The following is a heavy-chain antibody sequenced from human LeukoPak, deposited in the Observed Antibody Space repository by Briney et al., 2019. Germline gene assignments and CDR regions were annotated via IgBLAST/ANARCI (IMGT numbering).Heavy chain of an antibody. J-gene: IGHJ6*03. CDR3: AALFYDSSGYALWYYYYMDV. CDR2: IYYSGST. Sequence: PSETLSLTCTVSGYSISSGYYWGWIRQPPGKGLEWIGYIYYSGSTNYNPSLKSRVTISVDTSKNQFSLKLSSVTAADTAVYYCAALFYDSSGYALWYYYYMDVWGKGTTVTVSS. CDR1: GYSISSGYY. D-gene: IGHD3-22*01. V-gene: IGHV4-38-2*02.